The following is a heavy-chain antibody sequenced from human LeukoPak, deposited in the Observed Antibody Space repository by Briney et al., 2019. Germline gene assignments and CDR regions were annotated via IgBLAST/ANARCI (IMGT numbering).Heavy chain of an antibody. V-gene: IGHV1-2*02. CDR1: GYTFTGYY. J-gene: IGHJ1*01. D-gene: IGHD2-21*01. Sequence: ASVKASCKASGYTFTGYYMHWVRQAPGHGLEWMGWINPNSGGTNYAQKFQGRVTMTRDTSISTAYMELSRLRSDDTAVYYCARTAYCGGDCYSDFQHWGQGTLVTVSS. CDR2: INPNSGGT. CDR3: ARTAYCGGDCYSDFQH.